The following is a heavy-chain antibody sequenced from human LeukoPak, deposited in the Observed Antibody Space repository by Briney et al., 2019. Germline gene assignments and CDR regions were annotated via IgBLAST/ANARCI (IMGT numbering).Heavy chain of an antibody. Sequence: GSLRLSCAASGFTFSSYAMSWVRQAPGKRLEWIGHIYYSGSTNYNPSLKSRVTISVDTSKNQFSLKLSSVTAADTAVYYCASRSSIWSGYQDTLYYFDSWGQGTLVTVSS. CDR1: GFTFSSYA. D-gene: IGHD3-3*01. V-gene: IGHV4-59*01. CDR2: IYYSGST. CDR3: ASRSSIWSGYQDTLYYFDS. J-gene: IGHJ4*02.